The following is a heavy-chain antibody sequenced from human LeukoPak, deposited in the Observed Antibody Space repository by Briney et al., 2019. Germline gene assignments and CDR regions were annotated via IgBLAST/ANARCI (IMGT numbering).Heavy chain of an antibody. V-gene: IGHV1-2*02. Sequence: ASVKVSCKASGYTFTGYYMHWVRQAPGQGLEWMGWINPNSGGTNYAQKFQGRVTMTRDTSISTAYMELSRLRSDDTAVYYCARERGDYDYVWGSYRSHWFDPWGQGTLVTVSS. CDR3: ARERGDYDYVWGSYRSHWFDP. CDR2: INPNSGGT. D-gene: IGHD3-16*02. CDR1: GYTFTGYY. J-gene: IGHJ5*02.